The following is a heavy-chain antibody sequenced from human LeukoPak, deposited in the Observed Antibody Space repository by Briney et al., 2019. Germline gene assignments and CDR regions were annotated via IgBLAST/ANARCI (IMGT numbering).Heavy chain of an antibody. V-gene: IGHV4-39*01. CDR3: ARPYSSSDWYFDL. CDR2: TYYSGNT. J-gene: IGHJ2*01. Sequence: SGTLSLTCTVSGGSISSNNHYWGWIRQPPGKGLEWLGSTYYSGNTYYYPSLKSRVTISVDTSKSQFSLSLSSVTAADTAVYYCARPYSSSDWYFDLWGRGTLVTVSS. D-gene: IGHD6-6*01. CDR1: GGSISSNNHY.